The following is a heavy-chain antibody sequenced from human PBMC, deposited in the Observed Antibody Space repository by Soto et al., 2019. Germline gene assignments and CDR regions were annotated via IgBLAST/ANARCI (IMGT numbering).Heavy chain of an antibody. Sequence: QVQLVQSGAEVKKPGATVKLSCKASGYTFTSSHMHWVRQVPGQGLERMGVIDCRGGTTSYTQKFQGRVTMITDASTSTVYMYLDSLRSEDTAVYYCNRDGDGDGWEVLLDYWGQGTLVTVSS. CDR1: GYTFTSSH. V-gene: IGHV1-46*03. CDR2: IDCRGGTT. CDR3: NRDGDGDGWEVLLDY. J-gene: IGHJ4*02. D-gene: IGHD1-26*01.